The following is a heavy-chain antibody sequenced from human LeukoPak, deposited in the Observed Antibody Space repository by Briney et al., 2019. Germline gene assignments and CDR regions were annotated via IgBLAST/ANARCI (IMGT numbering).Heavy chain of an antibody. D-gene: IGHD6-19*01. J-gene: IGHJ4*02. Sequence: GGSLRLSCAASGFTFSSYEMNWVRQAPGKGLEYVSAISSNGGSTYYANSVKGRFTISRDNSKNTLYLQMGSLRAEDMAVYYCARNLAVAPHAYYFDYWGQGTLVTVSS. CDR2: ISSNGGST. V-gene: IGHV3-64*01. CDR3: ARNLAVAPHAYYFDY. CDR1: GFTFSSYE.